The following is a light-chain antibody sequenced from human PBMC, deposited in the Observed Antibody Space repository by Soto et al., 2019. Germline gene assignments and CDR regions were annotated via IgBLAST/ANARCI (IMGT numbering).Light chain of an antibody. CDR2: GAS. Sequence: EIVLTQSPGTLSLSPGERATLSCRASQSVSSSYLAWYQQKPGQAPRLLIYGASSRATGIPDRFSGSGSGTDFTLTISILEPGDFAVYYCQQFGSSPWTFGQGTKVDI. J-gene: IGKJ1*01. CDR3: QQFGSSPWT. CDR1: QSVSSSY. V-gene: IGKV3-20*01.